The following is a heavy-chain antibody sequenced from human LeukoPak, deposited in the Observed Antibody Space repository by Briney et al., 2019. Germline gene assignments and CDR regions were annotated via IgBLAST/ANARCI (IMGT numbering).Heavy chain of an antibody. D-gene: IGHD4-11*01. J-gene: IGHJ6*02. V-gene: IGHV3-21*01. Sequence: PGGSLRLSCAASGFTFSSYSMNWVRQAPGKGLEWVSSISSSSSYIYYADSVKGRFTISRDNAKNSLYLQMNSLRAEDTAVYYCARDGGREEHSNYHGVRWYDINPSHFYYYGMDVWGQGTTVTVSS. CDR2: ISSSSSYI. CDR3: ARDGGREEHSNYHGVRWYDINPSHFYYYGMDV. CDR1: GFTFSSYS.